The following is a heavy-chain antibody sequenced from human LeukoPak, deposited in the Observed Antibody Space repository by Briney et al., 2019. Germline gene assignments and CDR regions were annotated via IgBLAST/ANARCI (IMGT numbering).Heavy chain of an antibody. J-gene: IGHJ5*02. CDR3: ARDHLLFRQPPNWFDP. Sequence: ASVKVSCKASGYTFSDYYMHWVRQAPGQGLEWMGWINPDSGGTKYAQKFQDRVTMTSDTSISTAYMELSRLRSDDSAVYYCARDHLLFRQPPNWFDPWGQGTLVTVSS. CDR2: INPDSGGT. V-gene: IGHV1-2*02. CDR1: GYTFSDYY. D-gene: IGHD1-14*01.